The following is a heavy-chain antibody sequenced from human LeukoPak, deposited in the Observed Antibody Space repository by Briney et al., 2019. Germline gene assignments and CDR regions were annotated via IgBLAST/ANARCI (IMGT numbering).Heavy chain of an antibody. Sequence: GGSLRLSCAASGFTFSDYSINWVRQAPGKGLEWVSSINPTSTSIYYADAVRGRFTISRDNAKNSVYLQMNSLRAEDTAVYYCASGSGSYRTPYYYMDVWGTGTTVTVSS. CDR3: ASGSGSYRTPYYYMDV. D-gene: IGHD3-10*01. J-gene: IGHJ6*03. CDR2: INPTSTSI. V-gene: IGHV3-21*04. CDR1: GFTFSDYS.